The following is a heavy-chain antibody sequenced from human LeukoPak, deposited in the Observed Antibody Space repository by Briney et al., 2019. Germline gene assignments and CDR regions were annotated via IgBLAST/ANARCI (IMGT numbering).Heavy chain of an antibody. V-gene: IGHV3-33*01. CDR1: GFTFSSYG. CDR3: ARELGYYDSSGS. D-gene: IGHD3-22*01. Sequence: GGSLRLSCAASGFTFSSYGMPWVRQAPGKGLEWVAVIWYDGSNKYYADSVKGRFTISRDNSKSTLYLQMNSLRAEDTAVYYCARELGYYDSSGSWGQGTLVTVSS. CDR2: IWYDGSNK. J-gene: IGHJ4*02.